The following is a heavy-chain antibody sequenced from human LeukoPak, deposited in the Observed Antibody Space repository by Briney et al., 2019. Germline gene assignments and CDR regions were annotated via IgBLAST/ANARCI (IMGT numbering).Heavy chain of an antibody. V-gene: IGHV3-21*01. Sequence: GGSLRLSCAVSGFTFSSYAMKWVRQAPGKGLGWVSSISSSSSYIYYADSVKGRFTISRDNAKNSLYLQMNSLRAEDTAVYYCARDARGGYTYGGLDQWGQGTLVTVSS. D-gene: IGHD5-18*01. CDR1: GFTFSSYA. J-gene: IGHJ4*02. CDR3: ARDARGGYTYGGLDQ. CDR2: ISSSSSYI.